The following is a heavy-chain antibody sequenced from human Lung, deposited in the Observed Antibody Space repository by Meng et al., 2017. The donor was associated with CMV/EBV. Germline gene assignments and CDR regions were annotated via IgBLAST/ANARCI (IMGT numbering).Heavy chain of an antibody. CDR2: FYNSGTT. CDR3: ASAAADRGNFDY. D-gene: IGHD6-25*01. CDR1: GGSFGSYG. J-gene: IGHJ4*02. V-gene: IGHV4-4*07. Sequence: QVQVQGSGPGMQKPSATLSLTGTASGGSFGSYGWSWIRQSAGKGLEWIGCFYNSGTTIYNPSLKSRLTLSSDTHKNPFSLKLNSVTAADTAVYYCASAAADRGNFDYWGQGTLVTVSS.